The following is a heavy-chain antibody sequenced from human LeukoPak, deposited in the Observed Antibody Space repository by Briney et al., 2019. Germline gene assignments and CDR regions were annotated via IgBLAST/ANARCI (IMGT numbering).Heavy chain of an antibody. CDR1: GFTFSTYT. J-gene: IGHJ5*02. Sequence: GGSLRLSCAASGFTFSTYTMNWVRQAPGKGLEWVSSISWNSRYIFYAESVQERFTISRDNARNSLYLQMNSLTADGTAIYYCALDSLSYGDYRSPNWFDPWGQGTLVTVSS. D-gene: IGHD4-17*01. CDR3: ALDSLSYGDYRSPNWFDP. V-gene: IGHV3-21*06. CDR2: ISWNSRYI.